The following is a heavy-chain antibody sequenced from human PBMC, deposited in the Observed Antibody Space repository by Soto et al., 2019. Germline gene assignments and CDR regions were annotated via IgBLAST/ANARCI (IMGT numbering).Heavy chain of an antibody. D-gene: IGHD1-26*01. CDR3: EREGPATGSGSSDP. Sequence: GFLRLSCAASVCTFSDYYMSWIRQAPGKGLEWVSYISSSGSTIYYADSVKGRFTISRDNAKNSLYLQMNSLRAEDMAVYYCEREGPATGSGSSDPWGQGTVVTVSS. CDR1: VCTFSDYY. CDR2: ISSSGSTI. J-gene: IGHJ5*02. V-gene: IGHV3-11*01.